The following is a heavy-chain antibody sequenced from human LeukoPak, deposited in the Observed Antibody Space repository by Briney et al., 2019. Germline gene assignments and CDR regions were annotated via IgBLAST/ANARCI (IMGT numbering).Heavy chain of an antibody. V-gene: IGHV3-66*01. J-gene: IGHJ4*02. CDR2: IYGGGRT. D-gene: IGHD2-2*01. Sequence: PGGSLRLSCVASGFTDSSNYMSWVRQAPGKGLEWVSVIYGGGRTNYEDSVKGRFTISRDSSKNTVYLQMNSLRAEDTAVYYCVRDGSSARGDYWGQGTLVTVSS. CDR1: GFTDSSNY. CDR3: VRDGSSARGDY.